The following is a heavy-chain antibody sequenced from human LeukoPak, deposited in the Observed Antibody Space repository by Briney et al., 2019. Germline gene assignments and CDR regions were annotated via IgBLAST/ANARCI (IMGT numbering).Heavy chain of an antibody. J-gene: IGHJ4*02. CDR1: GCTFTSYY. CDR2: INPSGGST. V-gene: IGHV1-46*01. Sequence: ASVKVSCKASGCTFTSYYMHWVRQAPGQGLEWMGIINPSGGSTTYAQKFQGRVTMTRDTSTSTVYMEPSSLRSEDTAVYYCAREGRYYFDYWGQGTLVTVSS. CDR3: AREGRYYFDY.